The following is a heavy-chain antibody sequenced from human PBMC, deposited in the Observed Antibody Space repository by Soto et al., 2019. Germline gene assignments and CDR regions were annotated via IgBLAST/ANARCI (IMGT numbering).Heavy chain of an antibody. Sequence: GWSLRLSCAASGFTLSSYAMHWVRQAPGKGLEWVAVISYDGSNKYYADSVKGRFTTSRDNSKNTLYLQMNSLRAEDTAVYYCAREVIVVVTAPAFDIWGQRTMVTVSS. V-gene: IGHV3-30-3*01. CDR2: ISYDGSNK. CDR1: GFTLSSYA. CDR3: AREVIVVVTAPAFDI. J-gene: IGHJ3*02. D-gene: IGHD2-21*02.